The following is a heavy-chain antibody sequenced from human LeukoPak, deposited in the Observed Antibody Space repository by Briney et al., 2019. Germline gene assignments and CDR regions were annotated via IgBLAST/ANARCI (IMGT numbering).Heavy chain of an antibody. J-gene: IGHJ6*03. Sequence: PGGSLRLSCAASGFTFSAYSMHWVRQAPGQGLQYVSGISGDGNITYYADSVKGRFTISRDNSENMLFLQMGSLRGDDTAVYSCARPMRPISGVITDYYMDVWGKGTTVTVSS. D-gene: IGHD3-3*01. V-gene: IGHV3-64*02. CDR1: GFTFSAYS. CDR2: ISGDGNIT. CDR3: ARPMRPISGVITDYYMDV.